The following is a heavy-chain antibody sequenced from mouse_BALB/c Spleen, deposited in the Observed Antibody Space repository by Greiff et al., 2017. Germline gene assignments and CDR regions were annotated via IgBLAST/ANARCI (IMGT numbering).Heavy chain of an antibody. V-gene: IGHV1-18*01. CDR1: GYTFTDYN. D-gene: IGHD1-1*02. Sequence: VQLQQSGPELVKPGASVKIPCKASGYTFTDYNMDWVKQSHGKSLEWIGDINPNNGGTIYNQKFKGKATLTVDKSSSTAYMELRSLTSEDTAVYYCARSCGKSYYYAMDYWGQGTSVTVSS. CDR2: INPNNGGT. CDR3: ARSCGKSYYYAMDY. J-gene: IGHJ4*01.